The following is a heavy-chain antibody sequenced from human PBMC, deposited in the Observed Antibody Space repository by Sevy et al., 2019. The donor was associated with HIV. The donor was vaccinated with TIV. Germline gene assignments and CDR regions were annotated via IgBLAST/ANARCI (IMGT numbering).Heavy chain of an antibody. CDR2: ISYDGSNE. D-gene: IGHD3-3*01. CDR1: GFTFSSYA. V-gene: IGHV3-30-3*01. Sequence: GGSLRLSCAASGFTFSSYAMHWVRQAPGKGLEWVAVISYDGSNEYYEDSVKGRFTLYREYSKNTQYLQMNSLRTEDAAVYYCAREEWSKGATISRLFDYWGQGALVTVSS. J-gene: IGHJ4*02. CDR3: AREEWSKGATISRLFDY.